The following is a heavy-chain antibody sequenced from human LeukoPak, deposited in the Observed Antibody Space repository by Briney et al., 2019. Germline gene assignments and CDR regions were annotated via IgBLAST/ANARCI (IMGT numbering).Heavy chain of an antibody. CDR2: ISGSGGST. V-gene: IGHV3-23*01. CDR1: GFIFRDYA. D-gene: IGHD3-10*01. CDR3: AKAEVRGVIITSFDY. Sequence: GGSLRLSCAASGFIFRDYAMTWDRQAPGKGLEWVSAISGSGGSTYYADSVKGRFTISRDNSKNTLYLQMNSLRAEDTAVYYCAKAEVRGVIITSFDYWGQGTLVTVSS. J-gene: IGHJ4*02.